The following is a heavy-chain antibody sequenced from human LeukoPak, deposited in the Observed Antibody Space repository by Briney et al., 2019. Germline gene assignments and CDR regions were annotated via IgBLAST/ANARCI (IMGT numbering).Heavy chain of an antibody. Sequence: SETLSLTCTVSGGSISSCCWSWIRQAPGEGLEWIGYINNSGSANYSPSLMRRVTMSVDTSKNQLFLSLTSVTAADTAVYYCARVGYYDSSGYYYWGQGTLVTVSS. CDR3: ARVGYYDSSGYYY. J-gene: IGHJ4*02. CDR2: INNSGSA. CDR1: GGSISSCC. D-gene: IGHD3-22*01. V-gene: IGHV4-59*01.